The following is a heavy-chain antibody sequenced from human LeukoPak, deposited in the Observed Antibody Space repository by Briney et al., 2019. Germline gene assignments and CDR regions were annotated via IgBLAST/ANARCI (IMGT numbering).Heavy chain of an antibody. CDR2: ISGSGGST. CDR3: AKTPFDWLLYGWFDP. CDR1: GFTFSSYA. D-gene: IGHD3-9*01. J-gene: IGHJ5*02. V-gene: IGHV3-23*01. Sequence: QAGGSLRLSCAASGFTFSSYAMSWVRQAPGKGLEWVSAISGSGGSTYYADSVKGRFTISRDNSKNTLYLQMNSLRAEDTAVYYCAKTPFDWLLYGWFDPWGQGTLVTVSS.